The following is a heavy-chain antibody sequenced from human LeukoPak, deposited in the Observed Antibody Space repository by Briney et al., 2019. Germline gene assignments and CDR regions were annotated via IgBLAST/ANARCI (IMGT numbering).Heavy chain of an antibody. CDR2: ISNSDSTV. Sequence: PGGSLRLSCAASGFTFSSYEMNWVRQAPGKGLEWVSYISNSDSTVHYAVSVKGRFTISRDNAKSSLSLQMNSLRAEDTAVYYCARVEDDYGDYYYGMDVWGQGTTVTVSS. D-gene: IGHD4-17*01. V-gene: IGHV3-48*03. CDR1: GFTFSSYE. CDR3: ARVEDDYGDYYYGMDV. J-gene: IGHJ6*02.